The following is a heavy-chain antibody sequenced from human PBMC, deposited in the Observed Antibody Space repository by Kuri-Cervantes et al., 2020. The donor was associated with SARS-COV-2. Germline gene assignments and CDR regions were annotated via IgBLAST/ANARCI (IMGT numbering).Heavy chain of an antibody. V-gene: IGHV3-33*08. D-gene: IGHD3-22*01. J-gene: IGHJ6*02. CDR1: GFTISSYG. CDR2: IWYDGSNK. Sequence: GGSLRLSCAASGFTISSYGMHWVRQAPGKGLEWVAVIWYDGSNKYYADSVKGRFTISRDNSKNTLYLQMNSLRAEDTAVYYCTRDPYYYDSTVLDVWGQGTTVTVSS. CDR3: TRDPYYYDSTVLDV.